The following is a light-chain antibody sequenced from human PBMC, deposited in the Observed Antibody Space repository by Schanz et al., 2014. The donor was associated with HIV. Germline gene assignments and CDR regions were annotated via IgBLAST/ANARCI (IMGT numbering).Light chain of an antibody. CDR3: AAWDDSLNGWV. Sequence: QSVLTQPPSASGTPGQRVTISCSGSSSNFRSNAVNWYQQLPGTAPRLVIYNTFHRPSGVPDRFSGSKSGTSASLAISGLRSEDEADYHCAAWDDSLNGWVFGGGTKLTVL. J-gene: IGLJ3*02. CDR1: SSNFRSNA. V-gene: IGLV1-44*01. CDR2: NTF.